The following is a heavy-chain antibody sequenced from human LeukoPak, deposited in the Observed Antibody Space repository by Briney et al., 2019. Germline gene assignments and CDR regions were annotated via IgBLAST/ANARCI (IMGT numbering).Heavy chain of an antibody. CDR1: GYTFTSYY. D-gene: IGHD3/OR15-3a*01. CDR2: INPSGGST. CDR3: AREESVVTWTGNFDY. V-gene: IGHV1-46*01. Sequence: ASVKVSCKASGYTFTSYYMHWVRQAPGQGLEWMGIINPSGGSTSYAQKFQGRVTVTRDTSTSTVYMELSSLRSEDTAVYYCAREESVVTWTGNFDYWGQGTLVTVSS. J-gene: IGHJ4*02.